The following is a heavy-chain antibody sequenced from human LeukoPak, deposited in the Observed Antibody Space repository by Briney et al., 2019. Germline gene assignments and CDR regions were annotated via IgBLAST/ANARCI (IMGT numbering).Heavy chain of an antibody. V-gene: IGHV4-4*07. CDR2: MYTSGAT. D-gene: IGHD2-15*01. CDR1: GDSISNYY. CDR3: AREGLAASTSFYYFMDV. Sequence: SETLSLTCTVSGDSISNYYWSWIRQPAGKGLGWIGRMYTSGATNYNPSLKSRTTMSVDTSKNQLSLRLSSVTAADRAVYYCAREGLAASTSFYYFMDVWGKGTTVTVSS. J-gene: IGHJ6*03.